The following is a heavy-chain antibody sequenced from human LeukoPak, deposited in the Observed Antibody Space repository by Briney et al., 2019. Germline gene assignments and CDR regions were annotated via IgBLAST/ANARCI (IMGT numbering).Heavy chain of an antibody. V-gene: IGHV4-59*12. CDR2: IYYSGST. J-gene: IGHJ4*02. Sequence: SETLSLTCTVSGGSISSYYWSWIRQPPGKGLEWIGSIYYSGSTYYNPSLKSRVTISVDTSKNQFSLKLSSVTAADTAVYYCARVSWYGSGMGTIDWGQGTLVTVSS. CDR1: GGSISSYY. CDR3: ARVSWYGSGMGTID. D-gene: IGHD3-10*01.